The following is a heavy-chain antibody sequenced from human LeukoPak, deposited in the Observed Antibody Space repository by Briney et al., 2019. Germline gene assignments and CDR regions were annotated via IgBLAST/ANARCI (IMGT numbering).Heavy chain of an antibody. D-gene: IGHD3-9*01. Sequence: KPSETLSLTCTVSGGSISSYYWSWIRQPAGKGLEWIGRIYTSGSTNYNPSLKGRVTMSVDTSKNQFSLKLSSVTAADTAVYYCARVGYDIVYYYYYMDVWGKGTTVTVSS. J-gene: IGHJ6*03. CDR2: IYTSGST. V-gene: IGHV4-4*07. CDR1: GGSISSYY. CDR3: ARVGYDIVYYYYYMDV.